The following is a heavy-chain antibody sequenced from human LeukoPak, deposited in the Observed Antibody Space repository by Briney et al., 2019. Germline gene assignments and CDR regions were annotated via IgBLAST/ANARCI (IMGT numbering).Heavy chain of an antibody. J-gene: IGHJ4*02. Sequence: GGSLRLSCAASGFTFSSYAMTWVRQAPGKGLECVSGISGSGDNTDYADSVKGRFTISRDNSKNTLYLQMNSLRAEGTAVYYCARGIAAPDYWGQGTLVTVSS. CDR2: ISGSGDNT. V-gene: IGHV3-23*01. CDR1: GFTFSSYA. CDR3: ARGIAAPDY.